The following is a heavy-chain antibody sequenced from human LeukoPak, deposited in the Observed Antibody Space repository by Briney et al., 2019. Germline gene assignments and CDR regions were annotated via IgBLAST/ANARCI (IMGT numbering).Heavy chain of an antibody. CDR3: VRGLDWDY. V-gene: IGHV3-7*01. CDR2: IKEDGSEK. CDR1: GFTFSNFW. Sequence: PGGSLRLSCVASGFTFSNFWMNWVRQAPGKGLEWVANIKEDGSEKNYVGSVRGRFTISRDNAKNSLYLQMNSLSAEDTALYYCVRGLDWDYTSEGTLVTVSS. D-gene: IGHD3-9*01. J-gene: IGHJ4*02.